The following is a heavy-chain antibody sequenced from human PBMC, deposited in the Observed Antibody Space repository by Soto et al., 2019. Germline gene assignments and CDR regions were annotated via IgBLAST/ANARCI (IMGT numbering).Heavy chain of an antibody. CDR2: IYYSGST. D-gene: IGHD2-2*01. CDR1: GGSISSYY. Sequence: SETLSLTCTVSGGSISSYYWSWIRQPPGKGLEWNGYIYYSGSTNYNPSLKSRVTISVDTSKNQFSLKLSSVTAADTAVYYCARERVVPAATGDYYYGMDVWGQGTTVTVSS. V-gene: IGHV4-59*01. CDR3: ARERVVPAATGDYYYGMDV. J-gene: IGHJ6*02.